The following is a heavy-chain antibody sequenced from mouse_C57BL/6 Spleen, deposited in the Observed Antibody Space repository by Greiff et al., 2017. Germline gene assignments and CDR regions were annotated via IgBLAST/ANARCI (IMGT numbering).Heavy chain of an antibody. CDR1: GYTFTSSG. CDR3: AQRGNYYAMDY. CDR2: IYPRSGNT. J-gene: IGHJ4*01. V-gene: IGHV1-81*01. Sequence: VQLQESGAELARPGASVKLSCKASGYTFTSSGISWVKQRTGQGLEWIGEIYPRSGNTYYKEKFKGKATLTADKSSSTAYMSLRSLTSEDSAFYFCAQRGNYYAMDYWGQGTSVTVSS.